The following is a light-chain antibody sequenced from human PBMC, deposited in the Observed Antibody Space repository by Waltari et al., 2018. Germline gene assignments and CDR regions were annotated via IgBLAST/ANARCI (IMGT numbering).Light chain of an antibody. CDR1: KLGDKY. V-gene: IGLV3-1*01. Sequence: SYELTQPPSVSVSPGQTASITCSGDKLGDKYACWYQQKPGQSPVLVIYQDTKRPSGFPERFSGSNSGNTATLTISGTQAMDEADYYCQAWDSSTPYVFGPGTKVTVL. CDR2: QDT. CDR3: QAWDSSTPYV. J-gene: IGLJ1*01.